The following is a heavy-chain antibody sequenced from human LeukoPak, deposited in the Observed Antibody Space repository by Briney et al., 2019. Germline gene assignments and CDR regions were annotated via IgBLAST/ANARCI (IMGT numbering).Heavy chain of an antibody. CDR3: ARHAGMDV. J-gene: IGHJ6*02. Sequence: ASVKVSCKASGYTFTSYSMHWVRQAPGQGLEWMGIINPSGGSTSYAQKFQGRVTLTRDMSTSTVYMEMSSLRSEDTAVYYCARHAGMDVWGQGTTVTVSS. V-gene: IGHV1-46*01. CDR2: INPSGGST. CDR1: GYTFTSYS.